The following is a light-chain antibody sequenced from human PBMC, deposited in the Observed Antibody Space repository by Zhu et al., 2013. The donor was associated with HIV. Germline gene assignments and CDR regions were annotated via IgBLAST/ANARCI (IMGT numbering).Light chain of an antibody. J-gene: IGLJ2*01. CDR1: SSDIGGYDH. CDR3: TSYTTNSYVV. CDR2: EVA. V-gene: IGLV2-14*01. Sequence: QSALTQPASVSGSPGQSITISCTGTSSDIGGYDHVSWYQLHPGKAPKLIIYEVANRPSGVSNRFSGSKSGNTASLTISGLRPEDEGDYYCTSYTTNSYVVFGGGTKLTVL.